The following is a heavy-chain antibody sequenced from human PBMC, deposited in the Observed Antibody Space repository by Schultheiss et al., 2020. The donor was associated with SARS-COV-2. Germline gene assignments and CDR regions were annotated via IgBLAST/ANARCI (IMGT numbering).Heavy chain of an antibody. CDR1: GGSISSSSYY. CDR2: IYYSGST. D-gene: IGHD4-17*01. CDR3: ARSGYGDYPGD. Sequence: SETLSLTCTVSGGSISSSSYYWGWIRQPPGKGLEWIGSIYYSGSTYYNPSLKSRVTISVDTSKNQFSLKLSSVTAADTAVYYCARSGYGDYPGDWGQGTLVTVSS. J-gene: IGHJ4*02. V-gene: IGHV4-39*07.